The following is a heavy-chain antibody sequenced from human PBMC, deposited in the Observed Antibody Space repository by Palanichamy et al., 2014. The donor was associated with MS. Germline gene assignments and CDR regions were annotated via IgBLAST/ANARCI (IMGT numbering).Heavy chain of an antibody. V-gene: IGHV4-39*01. CDR1: GGSISSGTYY. D-gene: IGHD5-18*01. CDR3: ASPTHGGTAMVRY. J-gene: IGHJ4*02. Sequence: QLQLQESGPGLVKPSETLSLTCTDSGGSISSGTYYWGWIRQPPGKGLEWIGSIYYSGSTYYNPSLKSRVTISVDTSKNQFSLRLISVTAADTAVYYCASPTHGGTAMVRYWGQGTLVTVSS. CDR2: IYYSGST.